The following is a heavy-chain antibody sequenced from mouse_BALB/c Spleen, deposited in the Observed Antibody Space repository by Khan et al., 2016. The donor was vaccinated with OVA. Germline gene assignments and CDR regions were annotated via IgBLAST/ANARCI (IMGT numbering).Heavy chain of an antibody. CDR2: IYPTTGYT. J-gene: IGHJ3*01. V-gene: IGHV1-7*01. CDR3: AREITTEFAY. D-gene: IGHD2-4*01. CDR1: GYTFTGSW. Sequence: VQLQQSGAELAKPGASVRMSCKASGYTFTGSWMHWVRQRPGQGLEWIGYIYPTTGYTAYNQKFKDRATLTADKSSNTAYMQLTTLTFEDSAVYYCAREITTEFAYWGQGTLLTVSA.